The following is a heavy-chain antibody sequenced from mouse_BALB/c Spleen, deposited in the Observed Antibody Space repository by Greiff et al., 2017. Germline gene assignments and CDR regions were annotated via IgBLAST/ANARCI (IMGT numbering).Heavy chain of an antibody. D-gene: IGHD1-1*01. CDR3: ARDYGYRYFDV. V-gene: IGHV1S56*01. J-gene: IGHJ1*01. Sequence: QVHVKQSGPELVKPGALVKISCKASGYTFTSYDINWVKQRPGQGLEWIGWIYPGDGSTKYKEKFKGKATLTADKSSSTAYMQLSSLTSENSAVYFCARDYGYRYFDVWGAGTTVTVSS. CDR2: IYPGDGST. CDR1: GYTFTSYD.